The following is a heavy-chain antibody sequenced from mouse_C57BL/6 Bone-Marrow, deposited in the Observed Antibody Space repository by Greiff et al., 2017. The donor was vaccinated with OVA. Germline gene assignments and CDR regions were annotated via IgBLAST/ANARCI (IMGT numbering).Heavy chain of an antibody. CDR1: GYAFSSSW. CDR2: IYPGDGDT. D-gene: IGHD3-1*01. CDR3: ASSELVDY. Sequence: VKLLESGPELVKPGASVKISCKASGYAFSSSWMNWVKQRPGKGLEWIGRIYPGDGDTNYNGKFKGKATLTADKSSSTAYMQLSSLTAEDSAVYFFASSELVDYWGQGTTLTVSS. J-gene: IGHJ2*01. V-gene: IGHV1-82*01.